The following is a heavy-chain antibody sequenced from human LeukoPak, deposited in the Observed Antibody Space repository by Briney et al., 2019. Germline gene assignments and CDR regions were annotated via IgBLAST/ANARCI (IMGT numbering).Heavy chain of an antibody. CDR3: ARRGFCDH. J-gene: IGHJ5*02. D-gene: IGHD2-15*01. Sequence: GESLKISCKGLGYDFSTYWNAWVRQRPGKGLEWMGIIYPGGSETRYDPSFQGQVTISADRSTSTAYLQWSSLRASDTAMYYCARRGFCDHWGQGTLVTVSS. CDR2: IYPGGSET. CDR1: GYDFSTYW. V-gene: IGHV5-51*01.